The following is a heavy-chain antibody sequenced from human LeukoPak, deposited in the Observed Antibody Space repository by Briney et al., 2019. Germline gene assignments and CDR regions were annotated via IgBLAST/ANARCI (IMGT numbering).Heavy chain of an antibody. D-gene: IGHD3-10*01. CDR2: IIPILGIA. J-gene: IGHJ4*02. CDR1: GGTFSSYA. CDR3: ANRKDYYGSGSYCNGTNDY. V-gene: IGHV1-69*04. Sequence: SVKVSCKASGGTFSSYAISWVRQAPGQGLEWMGRIIPILGIANYAQKFQGRVTITADKSTSTAYMELSSLRSEDTAVYYCANRKDYYGSGSYCNGTNDYWGQGTLVTVSS.